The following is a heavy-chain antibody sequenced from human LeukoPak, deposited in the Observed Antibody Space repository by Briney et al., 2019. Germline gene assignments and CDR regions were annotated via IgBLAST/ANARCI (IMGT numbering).Heavy chain of an antibody. CDR1: GYTFTSYD. D-gene: IGHD6-13*01. CDR3: ARAPAIAAAGYLDV. CDR2: ISAYNGNT. Sequence: RASVKVSCKASGYTFTSYDINWVRQATGQGLEWMGWISAYNGNTNYAQKLQGRVTMTTDTSTSTAYMELRSLRSDDTAVYYCARAPAIAAAGYLDVWGQGTTVTVSS. J-gene: IGHJ6*02. V-gene: IGHV1-18*01.